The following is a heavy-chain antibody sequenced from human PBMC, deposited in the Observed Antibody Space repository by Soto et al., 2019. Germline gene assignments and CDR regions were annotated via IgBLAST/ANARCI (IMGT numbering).Heavy chain of an antibody. CDR1: GGFIGSVAYY. CDR2: IYYSGST. Sequence: ASETLPLTCTVSGGFIGSVAYYWSWIRQPPGKGLQWSGYIYYSGSTYYNPSRKSRLTISVDTSKNQCSLKLGAVTAADTAVYYYARGEVSSDYWAQGTLVTVYS. CDR3: ARGEVSSDY. V-gene: IGHV4-30-4*08. J-gene: IGHJ4*02.